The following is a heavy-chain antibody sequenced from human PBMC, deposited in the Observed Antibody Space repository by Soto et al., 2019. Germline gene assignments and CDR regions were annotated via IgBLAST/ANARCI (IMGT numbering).Heavy chain of an antibody. CDR1: GGSISSGDYY. CDR3: AREWIQLWQLDY. J-gene: IGHJ4*02. Sequence: TLSITCTVSGGSISSGDYYWSWIRQPPGKGLEWIGYIYYSGSTYYNPSLKSRVTISVDTSKNQFSLKLSSVTAADTAVYYCAREWIQLWQLDYWGQGTLVTVSS. CDR2: IYYSGST. V-gene: IGHV4-30-4*01. D-gene: IGHD5-18*01.